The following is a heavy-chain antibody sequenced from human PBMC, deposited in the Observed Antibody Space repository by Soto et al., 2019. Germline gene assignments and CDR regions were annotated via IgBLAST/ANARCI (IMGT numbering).Heavy chain of an antibody. CDR2: VSPYSRNT. V-gene: IGHV1-18*01. Sequence: QLQMVQSGVEVKKPGSSLKVSCQASGDTLTSYGISWVRQTPGQGLEWMGWVSPYSRNTNYSPKVQGRVTLTTDTTPSTAYMELRSLTSDDTAVYYCAAGTFLGPWQYWGQGTLVTVSS. CDR3: AAGTFLGPWQY. D-gene: IGHD3-10*01. CDR1: GDTLTSYG. J-gene: IGHJ4*02.